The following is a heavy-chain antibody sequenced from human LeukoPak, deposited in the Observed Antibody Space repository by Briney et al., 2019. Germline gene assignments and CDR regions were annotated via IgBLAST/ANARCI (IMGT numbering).Heavy chain of an antibody. CDR1: GGSISSYY. V-gene: IGHV4-59*12. Sequence: SETLSLTCTVSGGSISSYYWSWIRQPPGKGLEWIGYIYYSGSTNCNPSLKSRVTISVDTSKNQFSLKLSSVTAADTAVYYCAREGTMIDDAFDFWGQGTMVTVSS. J-gene: IGHJ3*01. D-gene: IGHD3-22*01. CDR2: IYYSGST. CDR3: AREGTMIDDAFDF.